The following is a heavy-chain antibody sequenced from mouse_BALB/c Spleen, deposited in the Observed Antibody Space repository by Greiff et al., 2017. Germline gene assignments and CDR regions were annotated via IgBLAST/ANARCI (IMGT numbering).Heavy chain of an antibody. Sequence: QVQLKQSGAELVRPGTSVKISCKASGYTFTNYWLGWVKQRPGHGLEWIGDIYPGGGYTNYNEKFKGKATLTADTSSSTAYMQLSSLTSEDSAVYFCARDGGWYFDVWGAGTTVTVSS. CDR2: IYPGGGYT. V-gene: IGHV1-63*02. J-gene: IGHJ1*01. CDR1: GYTFTNYW. CDR3: ARDGGWYFDV.